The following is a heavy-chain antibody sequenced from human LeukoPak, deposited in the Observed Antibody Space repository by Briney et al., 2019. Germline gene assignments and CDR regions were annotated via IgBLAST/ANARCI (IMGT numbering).Heavy chain of an antibody. CDR1: GFMFSSYW. CDR2: ISGSGGST. Sequence: AGGSLRLSCAASGFMFSSYWMSWVRQAPGKGLEWVSAISGSGGSTYYADSVKGRFTISRDNSKNTLYLQMNSLRAEDTAVYYCAKASQWLAPFDYWGQGTLVTVSS. V-gene: IGHV3-23*01. D-gene: IGHD6-19*01. J-gene: IGHJ4*02. CDR3: AKASQWLAPFDY.